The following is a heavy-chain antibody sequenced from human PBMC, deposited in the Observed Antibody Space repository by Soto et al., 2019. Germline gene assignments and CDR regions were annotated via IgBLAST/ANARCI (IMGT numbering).Heavy chain of an antibody. CDR3: AKDSYGAKEGDYFDY. CDR1: GFTFSSYG. CDR2: ISYDGSNK. J-gene: IGHJ4*02. Sequence: QVQLVESGGGVVQPGRSLRLSCAASGFTFSSYGMHWVRQAPGKGLEWVAVISYDGSNKYYADSVKGRFTISRDNSKNTLYLQMNSLRAEDTAVYYWAKDSYGAKEGDYFDYWGQGTLVTVSS. V-gene: IGHV3-30*18. D-gene: IGHD4-17*01.